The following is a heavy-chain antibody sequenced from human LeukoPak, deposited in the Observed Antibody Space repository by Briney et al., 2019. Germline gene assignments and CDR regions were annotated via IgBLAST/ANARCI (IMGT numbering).Heavy chain of an antibody. V-gene: IGHV3-48*04. CDR3: ARDGDYYDSSGYYYGAFDY. CDR2: ISSSSSTI. D-gene: IGHD3-22*01. CDR1: GFTFSSYS. J-gene: IGHJ4*02. Sequence: PGGSLRLSCAASGFTFSSYSMNWVRQAPGKGLEWVSYISSSSSTIYYADSVKGRFTISRDNAKNSLYLQMNSLRAEDTAVYYCARDGDYYDSSGYYYGAFDYWGQGTLVTVSS.